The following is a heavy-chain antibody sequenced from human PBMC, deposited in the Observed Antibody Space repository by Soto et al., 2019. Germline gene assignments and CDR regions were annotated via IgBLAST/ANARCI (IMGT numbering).Heavy chain of an antibody. Sequence: PGASVKVSCKASGGTFSSYAISWVRQAPGQGLEWMGGIIPIFGTAHYAQKFQGRVTITADKSTSTAYMELSSLRSEDTAVYYCARGTANNYYDSSVNFDYWGQGTLVTVSS. D-gene: IGHD3-22*01. CDR3: ARGTANNYYDSSVNFDY. J-gene: IGHJ4*02. V-gene: IGHV1-69*06. CDR2: IIPIFGTA. CDR1: GGTFSSYA.